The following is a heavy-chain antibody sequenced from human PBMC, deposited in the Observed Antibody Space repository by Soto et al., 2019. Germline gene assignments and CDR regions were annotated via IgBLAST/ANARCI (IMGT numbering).Heavy chain of an antibody. CDR1: GGSISSGGYY. CDR2: IYYSGST. V-gene: IGHV4-31*03. J-gene: IGHJ6*02. Sequence: QVQLQESGPGLVKPSQTLSLTCTVSGGSISSGGYYWSWIRQHPGKGLEWIGYIYYSGSTYYNPSPKSRVTITVDTSKNQFSLKLSSVTAADTAVYYCARGFMGDDYGGNSGHYYYYYGMDVWGQGTTVTVSS. D-gene: IGHD4-17*01. CDR3: ARGFMGDDYGGNSGHYYYYYGMDV.